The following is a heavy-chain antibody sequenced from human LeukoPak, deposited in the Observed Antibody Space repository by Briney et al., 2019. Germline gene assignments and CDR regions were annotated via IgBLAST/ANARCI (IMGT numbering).Heavy chain of an antibody. CDR3: AKDVMSGWTGYDAFDI. Sequence: GGSLRLSCAAYGFTLISYCMTWVRQPPGRGRAWVAIIHEDGSDKYYVDSVKGRFTISRDNAKNSLYLQMNSLRAEDTALYYCAKDVMSGWTGYDAFDIWGQGTMVTVSS. V-gene: IGHV3-7*03. D-gene: IGHD6-19*01. J-gene: IGHJ3*02. CDR1: GFTLISYC. CDR2: IHEDGSDK.